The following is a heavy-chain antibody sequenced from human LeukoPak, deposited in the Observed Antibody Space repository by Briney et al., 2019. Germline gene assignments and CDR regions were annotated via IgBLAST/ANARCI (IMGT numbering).Heavy chain of an antibody. Sequence: PGGSLRLSCAASGFTFSSYGMHWVRQAPGKGLEWVAVISYDGSNKYYADSVKGRFTISRDNSKNTLYLQMNSPRAEDTAVYYCAKIPSSNVLLWFGDDAFDIWGQGTMVTVSS. CDR1: GFTFSSYG. CDR3: AKIPSSNVLLWFGDDAFDI. D-gene: IGHD3-10*01. J-gene: IGHJ3*02. CDR2: ISYDGSNK. V-gene: IGHV3-30*18.